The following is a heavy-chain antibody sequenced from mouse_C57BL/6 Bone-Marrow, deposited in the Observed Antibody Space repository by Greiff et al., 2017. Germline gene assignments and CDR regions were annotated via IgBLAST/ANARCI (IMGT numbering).Heavy chain of an antibody. CDR2: ISSGGNYT. J-gene: IGHJ2*01. CDR3: ASQGSYDGYYGY. V-gene: IGHV5-6*02. Sequence: EVMLVESGGDLVKPGGSLKLSCAASGFTFSSYGMSWVRQTPDKRLEWVATISSGGNYTYYPDSVKGRFPISRDNAKNTLYLQMSSLKSEDTAMYYCASQGSYDGYYGYWGQGTTLTVSS. CDR1: GFTFSSYG. D-gene: IGHD2-3*01.